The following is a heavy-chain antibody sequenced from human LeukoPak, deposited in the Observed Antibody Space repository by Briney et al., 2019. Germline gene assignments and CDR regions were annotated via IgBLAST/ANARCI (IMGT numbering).Heavy chain of an antibody. CDR3: ARRSRDDAFDI. V-gene: IGHV4-38-2*02. CDR1: GYSISSGYY. CDR2: IYHSGST. J-gene: IGHJ3*02. D-gene: IGHD6-6*01. Sequence: SETLSLTCTVSGYSISSGYYWGWIRQPPGKGLEWIGSIYHSGSTYYNPSLKSRVTISVDTSKNQFSLKLSSVTAADTAVYYCARRSRDDAFDIWGQGTIVTVSS.